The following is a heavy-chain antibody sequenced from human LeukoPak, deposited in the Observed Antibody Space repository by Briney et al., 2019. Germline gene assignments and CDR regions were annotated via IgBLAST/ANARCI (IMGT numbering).Heavy chain of an antibody. Sequence: GGSLRISCAASGFTFSSYWMHWVRQAPGKGLVWVSRINTDGSSTTYADSVKGRFTISRDNAKNTLYLQMNSLRAEDTAVDYCGRAWGLDYWGQGTLVTVSS. D-gene: IGHD3-16*01. J-gene: IGHJ4*02. CDR1: GFTFSSYW. CDR2: INTDGSST. V-gene: IGHV3-74*01. CDR3: GRAWGLDY.